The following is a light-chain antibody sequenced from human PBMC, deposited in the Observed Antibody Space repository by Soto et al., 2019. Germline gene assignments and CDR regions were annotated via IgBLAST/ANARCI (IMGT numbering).Light chain of an antibody. CDR3: QQYGRSTFT. CDR1: QSVSSNN. CDR2: GAS. J-gene: IGKJ3*01. Sequence: IGLTQSPGTLSLSPGERATLSCRASQSVSSNNLAWYQQRPGQAPRVVIYGASTRATGIPERFSGSGSGTDFTLTISRLEPEDFAVYYCQQYGRSTFTFGPGPKVDIX. V-gene: IGKV3-20*01.